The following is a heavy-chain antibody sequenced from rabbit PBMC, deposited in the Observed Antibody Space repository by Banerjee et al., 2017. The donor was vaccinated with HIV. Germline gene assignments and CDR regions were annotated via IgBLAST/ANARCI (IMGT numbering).Heavy chain of an antibody. D-gene: IGHD6-1*01. CDR3: ARDNDGYRGYDFDL. Sequence: QEQLEESGGDLVKPEGSLTLTCTASGFSLSNKYVMCWVRQAPGKGLEWIACINSSSGSTVYATWAKGRFTISNASSTTMTLQVTSLTAADTATYFCARDNDGYRGYDFDLWGPGTLVTVS. CDR2: INSSSGST. J-gene: IGHJ4*01. V-gene: IGHV1S45*01. CDR1: GFSLSNKYV.